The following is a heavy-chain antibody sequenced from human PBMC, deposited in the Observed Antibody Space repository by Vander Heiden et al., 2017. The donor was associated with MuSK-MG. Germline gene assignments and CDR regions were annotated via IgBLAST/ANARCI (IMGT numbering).Heavy chain of an antibody. CDR1: GGTFSSYA. D-gene: IGHD3-3*01. Sequence: QVQLVQSGAEVKKPGSSVTVSCKASGGTFSSYAISWVRQAPGQGLEWMGGIIPIFGTANYAQKFQGRVTITADESTSTAYMELSSLRSEDTAVYYCARGGGTIFGVVIMSDAFDIWGQGTMVTVSS. J-gene: IGHJ3*02. V-gene: IGHV1-69*01. CDR3: ARGGGTIFGVVIMSDAFDI. CDR2: IIPIFGTA.